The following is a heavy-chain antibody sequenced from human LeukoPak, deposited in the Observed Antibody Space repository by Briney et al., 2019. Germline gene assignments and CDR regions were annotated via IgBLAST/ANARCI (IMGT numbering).Heavy chain of an antibody. D-gene: IGHD3-10*01. CDR1: GFTFSSYG. Sequence: GGSLRLSCAASGFTFSSYGMHWVRQAPGKGLEWVAVISYDGSNKYYADSVEGRFTISRDNSKNTLYLQMNSLRAEDTAVYYCAKDRRFGELEDYWGQGTLVTVSS. J-gene: IGHJ4*02. CDR3: AKDRRFGELEDY. CDR2: ISYDGSNK. V-gene: IGHV3-30*18.